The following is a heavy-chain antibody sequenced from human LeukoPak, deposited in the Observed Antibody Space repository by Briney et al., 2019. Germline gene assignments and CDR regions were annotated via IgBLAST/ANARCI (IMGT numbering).Heavy chain of an antibody. D-gene: IGHD1-14*01. V-gene: IGHV3-21*01. CDR3: ARDPAIEPRLVPDFDY. CDR2: ISSSSSYI. CDR1: GFTFSSYS. Sequence: MAGGSLRLSCAASGFTFSSYSMNWVRQAPGKGLEWVSSISSSSSYIYYADSVKGRFTTSRDNAKNSLYLQMNSLRAEDTAVYYCARDPAIEPRLVPDFDYWGQGTLVTVSS. J-gene: IGHJ4*02.